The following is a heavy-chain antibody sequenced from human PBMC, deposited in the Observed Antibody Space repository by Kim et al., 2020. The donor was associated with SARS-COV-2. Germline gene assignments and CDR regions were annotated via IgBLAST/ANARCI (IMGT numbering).Heavy chain of an antibody. D-gene: IGHD4-17*01. V-gene: IGHV4-59*01. Sequence: LKSRVTISVDTSKNQFSLKLSSVTAADTAVYYCARDTEEDYGDYVHAFDIWGQGTMVTVSS. CDR3: ARDTEEDYGDYVHAFDI. J-gene: IGHJ3*02.